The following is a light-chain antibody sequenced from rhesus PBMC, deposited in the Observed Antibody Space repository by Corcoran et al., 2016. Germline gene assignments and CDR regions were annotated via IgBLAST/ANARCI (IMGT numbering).Light chain of an antibody. CDR3: QQYNDLYS. V-gene: IGKV3-40*03. Sequence: EIVMTQSPATLSLSPGETATLSCRASESVGSYLAWYQQKPGQAPKLLVHSAYFRATGVPERFRGRGARTEFTRTISSLEPEDVGVYHCQQYNDLYSFGQGTKVEIK. J-gene: IGKJ2*01. CDR1: ESVGSY. CDR2: SAY.